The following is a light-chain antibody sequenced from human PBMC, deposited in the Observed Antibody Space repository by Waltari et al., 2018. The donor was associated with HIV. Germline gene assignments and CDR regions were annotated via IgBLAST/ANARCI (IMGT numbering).Light chain of an antibody. Sequence: DIEMTQSPSSLSASVGDRVTITCRASQPINDYLNWYQRKPGRAPKLLIYGASTLERGVPSRFSGSGSGRDFTLTISSLQPEDFATYYCQQSYNMRTFGQGTKLDIK. CDR1: QPINDY. J-gene: IGKJ2*02. CDR3: QQSYNMRT. CDR2: GAS. V-gene: IGKV1-39*01.